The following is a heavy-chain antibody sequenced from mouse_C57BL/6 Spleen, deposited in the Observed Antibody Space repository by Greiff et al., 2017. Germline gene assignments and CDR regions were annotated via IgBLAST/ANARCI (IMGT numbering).Heavy chain of an antibody. CDR3: ARVYYYGSSSWFAY. D-gene: IGHD1-1*01. CDR1: GFTFSSYA. V-gene: IGHV5-4*01. J-gene: IGHJ3*01. Sequence: EVQLQQSGGGLVKPGGSLKLSCAASGFTFSSYAMSWVRQTPEKRLEWVATISDGGSYTYYPDNVKGRFTISRDNAKNNLYLQMSHLKSEDTAMYYCARVYYYGSSSWFAYWGQGTLVTVSA. CDR2: ISDGGSYT.